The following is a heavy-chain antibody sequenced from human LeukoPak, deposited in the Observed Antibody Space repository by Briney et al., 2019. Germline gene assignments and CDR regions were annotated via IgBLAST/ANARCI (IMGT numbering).Heavy chain of an antibody. CDR1: XXXXXSYX. J-gene: IGHJ4*02. CDR3: XXXXXXXXXXXFDY. CDR2: ISSSGSTX. Sequence: AXXXXXXSYXMNWVRQAPXKGXXXVSYISSSGSTXYYADPVKGRFTISRXNAKNSLYLQMNSLRAEDTAVYYXXXXXXXXXXXXFDYWGQGTLVTVSS. V-gene: IGHV3-48*03.